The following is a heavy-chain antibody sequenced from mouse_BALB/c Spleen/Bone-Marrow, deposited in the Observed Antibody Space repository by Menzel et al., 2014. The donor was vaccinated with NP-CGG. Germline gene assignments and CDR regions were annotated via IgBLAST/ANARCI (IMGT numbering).Heavy chain of an antibody. CDR1: GYSFTGYY. Sequence: EVQLQQSGPDLVKPGASVKISCKASGYSFTGYYMHWVKQSHGKSLEWIGRVNPNDGGSSSSQKFKAKAILTVDKSSSTAYMELRSLTSEDSAVYYCAREDDYYAMDYWGQGTSVTVPS. CDR3: AREDDYYAMDY. CDR2: VNPNDGGS. J-gene: IGHJ4*01. V-gene: IGHV1-31*01.